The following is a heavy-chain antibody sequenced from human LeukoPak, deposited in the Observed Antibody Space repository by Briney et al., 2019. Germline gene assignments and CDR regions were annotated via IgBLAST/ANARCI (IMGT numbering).Heavy chain of an antibody. CDR1: GFTFSSYA. V-gene: IGHV3-23*01. D-gene: IGHD6-6*01. CDR3: AKWKYSNSGIDDY. Sequence: GGSLRLSCAASGFTFSSYAMSWVRQVPGKGLEWVSVISGSGDNTYYADSVKGRFTISRDNSKNMLYLQMNSLRAEDTAVYYCAKWKYSNSGIDDYWGQGTLVPVSS. CDR2: ISGSGDNT. J-gene: IGHJ4*02.